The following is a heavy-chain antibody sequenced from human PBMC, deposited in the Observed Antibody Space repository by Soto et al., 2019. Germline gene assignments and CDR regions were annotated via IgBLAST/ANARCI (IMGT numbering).Heavy chain of an antibody. V-gene: IGHV3-30*04. D-gene: IGHD3-3*01. CDR2: ISRDGSYI. J-gene: IGHJ5*01. Sequence: VVSLRLSCAASGFTFIRHAIHWVRLTPGRGLEWVLAISRDGSYIYYTDSVKGRFTVSRDNSKNTVFVQMNRLIPDDTALYFCARTRNGGVADSFDSWGQGTRVTVSS. CDR1: GFTFIRHA. CDR3: ARTRNGGVADSFDS.